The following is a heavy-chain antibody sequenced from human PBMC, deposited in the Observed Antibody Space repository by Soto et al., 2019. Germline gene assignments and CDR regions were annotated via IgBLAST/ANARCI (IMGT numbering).Heavy chain of an antibody. CDR2: INSDGSST. Sequence: PGGSLRLSCAASGFTFSSYWMHWVRQAPGKGLVWVSRINSDGSSTSYADSVKGRFTISRDNAKNTLYLQMNSLRAEDTAVYYCARDRLRTIFGVVIIPSSWFDPWGQGT. V-gene: IGHV3-74*01. CDR1: GFTFSSYW. CDR3: ARDRLRTIFGVVIIPSSWFDP. J-gene: IGHJ5*02. D-gene: IGHD3-3*01.